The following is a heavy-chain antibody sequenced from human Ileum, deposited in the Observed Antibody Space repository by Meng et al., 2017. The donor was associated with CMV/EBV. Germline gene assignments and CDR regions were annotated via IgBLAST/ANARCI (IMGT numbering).Heavy chain of an antibody. CDR3: ARGDGMDV. CDR2: MNHSGST. Sequence: SETLSLTCAVYGGSFSGYYWSWIRQPPGKGLEWIGEMNHSGSTNYNPSLKSRVTISVDTSKNQFSLKLSSVTAADTAVYYCARGDGMDVWGQGTTVTVSS. V-gene: IGHV4-34*01. CDR1: GGSFSGYY. J-gene: IGHJ6*02.